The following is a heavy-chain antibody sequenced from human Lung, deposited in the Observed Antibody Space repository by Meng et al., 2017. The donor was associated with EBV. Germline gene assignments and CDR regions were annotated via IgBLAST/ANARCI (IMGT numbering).Heavy chain of an antibody. J-gene: IGHJ4*02. CDR1: GSSISSSRHY. CDR2: IYYSGST. V-gene: IGHV4-39*01. CDR3: ARHDGGYGDYFDH. D-gene: IGHD5-12*01. Sequence: LWESGPGLVKPSETLPLSFTVSGSSISSSRHYWGWIRQPPGKGLEWIGSIYYSGSTYYNPSLRSRVTMSLDTSKNQFSLKLSSVTATDTAVYYCARHDGGYGDYFDHWGQGTLVTVSS.